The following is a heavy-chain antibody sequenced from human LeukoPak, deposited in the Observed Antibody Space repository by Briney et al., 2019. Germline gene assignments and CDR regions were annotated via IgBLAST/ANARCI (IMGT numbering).Heavy chain of an antibody. V-gene: IGHV3-9*03. CDR1: GFTFDDYA. D-gene: IGHD5-18*01. Sequence: PGGSLRLSCAASGFTFDDYAMHCVRQAPGKGLEWVSGISWNSGSIGYADSVKGRFTISRDNAKNSLYLQMNSLRAEDMALYYCAKDTAGYSYGPFDYWGQGTLVTVSS. J-gene: IGHJ4*02. CDR3: AKDTAGYSYGPFDY. CDR2: ISWNSGSI.